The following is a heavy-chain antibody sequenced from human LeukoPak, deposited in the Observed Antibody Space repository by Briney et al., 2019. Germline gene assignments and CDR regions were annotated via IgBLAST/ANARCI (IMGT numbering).Heavy chain of an antibody. J-gene: IGHJ5*02. D-gene: IGHD1-1*01. Sequence: ASVKVSCKASGYTFINYGVSWVRQAPGQGLEWLGGISPYNGYTIYAQKLQGRVTMTTDTSTSTAYIELRSLRFDDTAIYYCARDENWNWFDPWGQGTLVTVSS. CDR2: ISPYNGYT. CDR1: GYTFINYG. V-gene: IGHV1-18*01. CDR3: ARDENWNWFDP.